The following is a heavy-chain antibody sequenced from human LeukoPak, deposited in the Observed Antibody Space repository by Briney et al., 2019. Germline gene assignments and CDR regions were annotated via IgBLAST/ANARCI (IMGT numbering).Heavy chain of an antibody. Sequence: GGSLRLSCVASGFSFGSYWMAWVRQAPGKGLEWVANMKHDGIEKYHVDSVKGRFTISRDNTKDSLYLHMSSLRVEDTAVYYCAREGREGYNYPSLDFWGQGILVTVSS. CDR3: AREGREGYNYPSLDF. V-gene: IGHV3-7*05. CDR1: GFSFGSYW. J-gene: IGHJ4*02. D-gene: IGHD5-24*01. CDR2: MKHDGIEK.